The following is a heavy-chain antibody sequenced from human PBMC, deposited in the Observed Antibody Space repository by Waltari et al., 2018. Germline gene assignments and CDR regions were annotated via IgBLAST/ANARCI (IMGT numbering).Heavy chain of an antibody. J-gene: IGHJ6*03. CDR1: GYTFTGYY. D-gene: IGHD3-16*01. CDR3: ARGDRSYYYYMDV. CDR2: INPKSGGT. Sequence: QLQLVQSGAEVKKPGASVKVSCKASGYTFTGYYMHWVRQAPGQGLEGMGWINPKSGGTNYAQKFQGRVTMTRDTSISTAYMELSRLRSDDTAVYYCARGDRSYYYYMDVWGKGTTVTVSS. V-gene: IGHV1-2*02.